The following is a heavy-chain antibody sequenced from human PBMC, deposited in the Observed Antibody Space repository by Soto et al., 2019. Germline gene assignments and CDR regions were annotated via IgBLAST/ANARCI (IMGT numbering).Heavy chain of an antibody. D-gene: IGHD2-2*01. V-gene: IGHV3-48*02. CDR2: ISSSGSTI. Sequence: GALRLSCAASGFTFSTFNMNWVRQAPGKGLEWVSYISSSGSTIYYADSVKGRFTISRDNAKNSLYLQMNSLRDEDTAVYYCAREGEGHCISSSCLNWFAPSGQGNMVTVSS. CDR3: AREGEGHCISSSCLNWFAP. J-gene: IGHJ5*02. CDR1: GFTFSTFN.